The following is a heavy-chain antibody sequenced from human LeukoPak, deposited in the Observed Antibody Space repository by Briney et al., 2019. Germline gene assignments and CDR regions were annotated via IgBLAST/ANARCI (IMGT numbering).Heavy chain of an antibody. J-gene: IGHJ4*02. CDR2: IYYSGNT. V-gene: IGHV4-39*01. Sequence: PSETLSLTCTVPGGSMSSSSYSWGWIRQTPGKGLEWIGSIYYSGNTYHSPSLKSRVTISVDTSKNQFSLKLSSVTAADTAVYYCARHKVVPDAMGYFDSWGQGTLVTVSS. D-gene: IGHD2-2*01. CDR3: ARHKVVPDAMGYFDS. CDR1: GGSMSSSSYS.